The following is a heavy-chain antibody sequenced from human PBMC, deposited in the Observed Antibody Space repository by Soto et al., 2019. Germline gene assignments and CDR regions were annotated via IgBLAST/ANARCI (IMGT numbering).Heavy chain of an antibody. CDR1: GFTFSSYG. J-gene: IGHJ3*02. CDR3: AKGPNAFDI. V-gene: IGHV3-30*18. Sequence: QVQLVESGGGVVQPGRSLRLSCAASGFTFSSYGMHWVRQAPGKGLEWVAVISYDGSNKYYADSVKGRFTISRDNSKNTLYLQMNSLRAEDTAVYYCAKGPNAFDIWGQGTMVTVSS. CDR2: ISYDGSNK.